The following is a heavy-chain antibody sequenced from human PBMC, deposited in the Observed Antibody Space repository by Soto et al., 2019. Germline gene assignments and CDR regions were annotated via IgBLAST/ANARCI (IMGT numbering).Heavy chain of an antibody. V-gene: IGHV3-74*01. D-gene: IGHD6-19*01. Sequence: GGSLRLSCAASGFNFSSYWMHWVRQAPGKGLVWVSRINSDGSSISYADSVKGRFTISRDNAKNTPYLQMNSLRVEDTAVYYCARETGYSSGWRQDYWGQGTLVTVSS. J-gene: IGHJ4*02. CDR2: INSDGSSI. CDR1: GFNFSSYW. CDR3: ARETGYSSGWRQDY.